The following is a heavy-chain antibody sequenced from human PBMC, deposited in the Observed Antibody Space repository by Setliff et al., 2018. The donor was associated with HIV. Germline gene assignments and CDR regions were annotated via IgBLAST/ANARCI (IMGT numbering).Heavy chain of an antibody. J-gene: IGHJ3*01. CDR3: ARSSRANEAFDV. CDR1: GYTFTGYY. V-gene: IGHV1-2*02. CDR2: ISAYNGNT. Sequence: GASVKVSCKASGYTFTGYYMHWVRQAPGQGLEWMGWISAYNGNTNYAQKLQGRVTMTRDRSMSTAYMELSSLRSEDTGMYYCARSSRANEAFDVWGQGTMVTVSS.